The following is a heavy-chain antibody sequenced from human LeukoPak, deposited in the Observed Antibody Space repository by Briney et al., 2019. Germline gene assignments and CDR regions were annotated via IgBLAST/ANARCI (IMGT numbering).Heavy chain of an antibody. CDR3: ARAARYCSGGSCSPAFDY. J-gene: IGHJ4*02. CDR1: GYTFTSYG. D-gene: IGHD2-15*01. Sequence: ASVKVSCKASGYTFTSYGISWVRQAPGQGLEWMGWISAYNGNTNYAQKLQGRVTMTTDTSMSTAYMELRSLRSDDTAVYYCARAARYCSGGSCSPAFDYWGQGTLVTVSS. V-gene: IGHV1-18*01. CDR2: ISAYNGNT.